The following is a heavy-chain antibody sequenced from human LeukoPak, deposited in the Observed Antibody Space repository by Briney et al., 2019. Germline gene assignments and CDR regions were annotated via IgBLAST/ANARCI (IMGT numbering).Heavy chain of an antibody. CDR1: GFTFSSHG. D-gene: IGHD3-3*01. CDR3: AKGGRITLFGVVDS. CDR2: LRYDGSNA. Sequence: GGSLRLSCAASGFTFSSHGIHWVRQAPCKGPEWVAFLRYDGSNAYYSDSVKGRFTISRDNSRNTVHLEMNRLRPEDTAVYYCAKGGRITLFGVVDSWGQGTLVTVSS. J-gene: IGHJ5*01. V-gene: IGHV3-30*02.